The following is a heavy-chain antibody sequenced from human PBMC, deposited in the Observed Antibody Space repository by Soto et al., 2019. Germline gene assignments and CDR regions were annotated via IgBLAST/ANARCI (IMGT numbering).Heavy chain of an antibody. CDR1: GYTFTTYG. V-gene: IGHV1-18*04. J-gene: IGHJ6*02. D-gene: IGHD2-2*01. CDR2: VSPYNGDT. CDR3: AREVGHMDV. Sequence: GSSVKVSCKASGYTFTTYGINWVRQAPGQGLEWMGWVSPYNGDTTYAQKVQGRVTMTTDTSTTTAYLELRSLRSDDTAVYYCAREVGHMDVWGQGTTVTVS.